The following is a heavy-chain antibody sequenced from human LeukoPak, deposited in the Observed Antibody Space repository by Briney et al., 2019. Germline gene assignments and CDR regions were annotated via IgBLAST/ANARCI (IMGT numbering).Heavy chain of an antibody. CDR3: ARLRGNYFPDF. CDR2: IYYTGTT. CDR1: GGSMSGYY. Sequence: SETLSLTCTVFGGSMSGYYWTWIRQPPGKTLEWIAYIYYTGTTNYNPSLESRVTISVDTSRNQFSLRLRSVAAADTAVYYCARLRGNYFPDFWGQGTLVTVSS. J-gene: IGHJ4*02. V-gene: IGHV4-59*01. D-gene: IGHD2/OR15-2a*01.